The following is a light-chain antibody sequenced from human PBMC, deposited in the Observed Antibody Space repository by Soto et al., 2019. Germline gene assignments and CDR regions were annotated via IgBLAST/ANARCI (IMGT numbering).Light chain of an antibody. CDR3: RSHAGINNVV. CDR1: SSYVGGYNY. V-gene: IGLV2-8*01. J-gene: IGLJ3*02. CDR2: EVT. Sequence: QSALTQPPSASGSPGQSGSISCPGTSSYVGGYNYVSWYQQHTGKAPKLMIYEVTKRPAGVPDRFSGSKSGNTASLTVSGLLSADEADYDCRSHAGINNVVLGGGTKPTVL.